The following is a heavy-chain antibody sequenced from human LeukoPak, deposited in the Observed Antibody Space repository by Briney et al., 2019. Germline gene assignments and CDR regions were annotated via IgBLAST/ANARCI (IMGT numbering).Heavy chain of an antibody. CDR1: GFTFSNAW. CDR3: TTDMLMTTVTTTPGLDAFDI. V-gene: IGHV3-15*01. Sequence: TGGSLRLSCAASGFTFSNAWMSCVRQGPGKGQEWVGRINSKTDGGTTDYAAPVKGRFTISRDDSKNTLYLQMNSLKTEDTAVYYCTTDMLMTTVTTTPGLDAFDIWGQGTMVTVSS. J-gene: IGHJ3*02. D-gene: IGHD4-17*01. CDR2: INSKTDGGTT.